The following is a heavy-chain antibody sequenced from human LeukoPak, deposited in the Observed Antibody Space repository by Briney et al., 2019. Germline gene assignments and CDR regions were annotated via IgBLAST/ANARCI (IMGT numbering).Heavy chain of an antibody. CDR2: ISYDGSNK. CDR3: ARDQRTIVVVPAAMAGPPYYGTDV. Sequence: GRSLRLSCAASGFTFSSYAMHWVRQAPGKGLEWVAVISYDGSNKYYADSVKGRFTISRDNSKNTLYLQMNSLRAEDTAVYYCARDQRTIVVVPAAMAGPPYYGTDVWGQGTTVTVSS. J-gene: IGHJ6*02. CDR1: GFTFSSYA. V-gene: IGHV3-30-3*01. D-gene: IGHD2-2*01.